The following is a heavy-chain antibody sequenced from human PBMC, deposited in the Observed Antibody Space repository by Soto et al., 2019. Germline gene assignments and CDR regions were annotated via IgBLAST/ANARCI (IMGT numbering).Heavy chain of an antibody. Sequence: PSETLSLTCTVSVGSMSSFYWSWIRQPPGKDLEWIGYVYYTGSTNYNPSVKSRVTISVDTSKNQFSLKLNSVTAADSSVYFCARAWCSYYNYYAMDVWGQGTTVTVSS. CDR3: ARAWCSYYNYYAMDV. V-gene: IGHV4-59*01. D-gene: IGHD2-8*01. CDR2: VYYTGST. J-gene: IGHJ6*02. CDR1: VGSMSSFY.